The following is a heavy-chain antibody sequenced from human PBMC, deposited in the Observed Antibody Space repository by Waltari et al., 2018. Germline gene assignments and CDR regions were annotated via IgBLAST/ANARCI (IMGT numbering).Heavy chain of an antibody. CDR3: ASSYSSGWYSTFDY. CDR1: GGSISSSSYY. D-gene: IGHD6-19*01. Sequence: QLQLQESGPGLVKPSETLSLTCTVSGGSISSSSYYWGWIRQPPGKGLEWIGSIYYSESAYYSPSLKRRVTISVATSKNQFSLKLSSVTAADTAVYYCASSYSSGWYSTFDYWGQGTLVTVSS. J-gene: IGHJ4*02. V-gene: IGHV4-39*01. CDR2: IYYSESA.